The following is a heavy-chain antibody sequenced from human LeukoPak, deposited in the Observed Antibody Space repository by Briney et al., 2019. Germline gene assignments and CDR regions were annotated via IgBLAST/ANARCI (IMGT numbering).Heavy chain of an antibody. Sequence: GASVKVSCKASGYTFTGYYMHWVRQAPGQGLEWMGWINPNSGGTNYAQKFQGRVTMTRDTSISTAYMELSRLRSDDTAVYYCARAPYRVVRGVISYYYMDVWGKGTTVTISS. D-gene: IGHD3-10*01. CDR2: INPNSGGT. CDR1: GYTFTGYY. V-gene: IGHV1-2*02. J-gene: IGHJ6*03. CDR3: ARAPYRVVRGVISYYYMDV.